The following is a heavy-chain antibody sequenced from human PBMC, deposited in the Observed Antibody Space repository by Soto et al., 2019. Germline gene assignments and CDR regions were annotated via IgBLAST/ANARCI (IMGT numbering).Heavy chain of an antibody. CDR1: GDSISSVGYF. D-gene: IGHD2-15*01. CDR3: ARGRYCLTGRCFPNWFDS. CDR2: IYKSATT. V-gene: IGHV4-30-4*01. J-gene: IGHJ5*01. Sequence: SETLSLTCSVSGDSISSVGYFWAWIRQPPGQALEYIGYIYKSATTYYNPSFESRVAISLDTSKSQFSLNVTSVTAADTAVYFCARGRYCLTGRCFPNWFDSWGQGTLVTVSS.